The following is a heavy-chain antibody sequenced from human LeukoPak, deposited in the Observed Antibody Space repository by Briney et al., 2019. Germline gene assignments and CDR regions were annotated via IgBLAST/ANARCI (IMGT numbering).Heavy chain of an antibody. J-gene: IGHJ4*02. Sequence: GGSLRLSCAASGFTVINNYMSWVRQALGKGLEWVSVIYSDGRTYYADSVKGRFTISRDSSKNTLYLQMNSLRAEDTAVYYCARADFDYWGQGTLVTVSS. CDR1: GFTVINNY. V-gene: IGHV3-53*01. CDR3: ARADFDY. CDR2: IYSDGRT.